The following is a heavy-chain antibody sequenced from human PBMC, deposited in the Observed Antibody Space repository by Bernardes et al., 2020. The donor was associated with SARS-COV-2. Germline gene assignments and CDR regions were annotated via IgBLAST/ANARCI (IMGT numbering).Heavy chain of an antibody. D-gene: IGHD2-15*01. CDR3: ARDFGGNSDY. J-gene: IGHJ4*02. CDR1: GFSVSAYW. Sequence: GGSLRLSCAASGFSVSAYWMHWVRQAPGEGLVWVSRINEDGSIINYADSVKGRFTISRDIADNMVYVQMNSLRAEDMAVYYCARDFGGNSDYWGQGTLVTVSS. CDR2: INEDGSII. V-gene: IGHV3-74*01.